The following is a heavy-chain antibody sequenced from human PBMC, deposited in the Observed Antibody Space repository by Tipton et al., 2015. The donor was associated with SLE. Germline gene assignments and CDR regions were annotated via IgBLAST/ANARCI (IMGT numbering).Heavy chain of an antibody. J-gene: IGHJ5*02. Sequence: SLRLSCAASGFTFSSYSMNWVRQAPGKGLEWVSYISSSSSTIYYADSVKGRFTISRDNAKNSLYLQMNSLRAEDTAVYYCARDLPLLYGGRWFDPWGQGTLVTVSS. D-gene: IGHD2-8*01. V-gene: IGHV3-48*01. CDR3: ARDLPLLYGGRWFDP. CDR1: GFTFSSYS. CDR2: ISSSSSTI.